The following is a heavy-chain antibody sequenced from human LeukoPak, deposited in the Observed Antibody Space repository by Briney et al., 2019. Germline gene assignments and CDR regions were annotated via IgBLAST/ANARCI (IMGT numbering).Heavy chain of an antibody. V-gene: IGHV3-21*01. CDR1: GFTFSTYS. J-gene: IGHJ4*02. Sequence: KAGGSLRLSCAASGFTFSTYSMNWVRQAPGKGLEWVSSISSSTIYIYYAGSVKGRLTISRDNAKNSLYLQMNSLRAEDTAVYYCAKGTGGPAYFDYWGQGTLVTVSS. CDR2: ISSSTIYI. D-gene: IGHD1-14*01. CDR3: AKGTGGPAYFDY.